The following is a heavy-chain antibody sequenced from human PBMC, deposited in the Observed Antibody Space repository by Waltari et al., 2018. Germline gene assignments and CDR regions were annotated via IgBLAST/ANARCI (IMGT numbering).Heavy chain of an antibody. Sequence: QVQMVQSGPEVKQPGSSMNVSCQTSGDTFSNYYLNWVRQAPGRGLEWLGGVMPTFATPNYAQTVRDRVTIIADESTNTVYLQLRSLTVGDTAVYYCARGRETYSWSAWEFWGPGTRISVSS. D-gene: IGHD3-3*01. CDR3: ARGRETYSWSAWEF. J-gene: IGHJ3*01. CDR1: GDTFSNYY. CDR2: VMPTFATP. V-gene: IGHV1-69*12.